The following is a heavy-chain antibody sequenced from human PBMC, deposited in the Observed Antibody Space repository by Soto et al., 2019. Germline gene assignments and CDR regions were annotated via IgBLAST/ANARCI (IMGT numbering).Heavy chain of an antibody. CDR2: IYPGDSDT. CDR1: GYSFNSYW. V-gene: IGHV5-51*01. CDR3: ASLGHYYYYGMDV. J-gene: IGHJ6*02. Sequence: GESLMMSCKGSGYSFNSYWIGWVRQMPGKGLEWMGIIYPGDSDTRYSPSFQGHVTISADKSISTAYLQWSSLKASDTAMYYYASLGHYYYYGMDVWGQGTTVTVSS.